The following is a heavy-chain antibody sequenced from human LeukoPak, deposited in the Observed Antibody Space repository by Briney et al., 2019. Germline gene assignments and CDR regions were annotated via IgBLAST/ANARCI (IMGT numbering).Heavy chain of an antibody. V-gene: IGHV3-43*01. CDR3: AKEGYCSSTSCYPGYYYYYMDV. D-gene: IGHD2-2*01. CDR2: ISWDGGST. Sequence: GGSLRLSCAASGFTFDDYTMHWVRQAPGKGLEWVSLISWDGGSTYYADSVKGRFTISRDNSKNSLYLQMNSLRTEDTALYYCAKEGYCSSTSCYPGYYYYYMDVWGKGTTVTVSS. J-gene: IGHJ6*03. CDR1: GFTFDDYT.